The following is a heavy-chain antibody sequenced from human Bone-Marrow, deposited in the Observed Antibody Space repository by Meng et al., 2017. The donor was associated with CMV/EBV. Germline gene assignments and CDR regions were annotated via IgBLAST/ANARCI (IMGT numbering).Heavy chain of an antibody. V-gene: IGHV3-48*03. CDR2: ISSSGSTI. CDR3: ASGDYPFGAFDY. CDR1: GFTFSSYE. Sequence: GGSLRLSCAASGFTFSSYEMNWVRQAPGKGLEWVSYISSSGSTIYYADSVKGRFTISRDNAKNSLYLQMNSLRAEDTAVYYCASGDYPFGAFDYWSQGTLVTVSS. D-gene: IGHD4-17*01. J-gene: IGHJ4*02.